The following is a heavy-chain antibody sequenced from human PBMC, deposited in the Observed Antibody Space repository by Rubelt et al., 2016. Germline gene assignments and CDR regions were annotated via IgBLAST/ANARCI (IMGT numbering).Heavy chain of an antibody. CDR3: AAGIITSSYGAMDV. CDR1: GFTFSSYA. V-gene: IGHV3-30*04. J-gene: IGHJ6*02. D-gene: IGHD2-2*01. CDR2: ISYDGSNK. Sequence: QVQLVESGGGVVQPGRSLRLSCAASGFTFSSYAMHWVRQAPGKGLEWVAVISYDGSNKYYADSVKGRFTISRDNSKNTLYLQMISLGAEDTALYYCAAGIITSSYGAMDVWGQGTTVTFSS.